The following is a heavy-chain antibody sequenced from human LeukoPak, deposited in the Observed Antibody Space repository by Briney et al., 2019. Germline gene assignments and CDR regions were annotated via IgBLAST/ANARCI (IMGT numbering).Heavy chain of an antibody. CDR3: ARDTVEQWLDFPHNWFDP. J-gene: IGHJ5*02. CDR1: GGSISSYY. V-gene: IGHV4-4*07. Sequence: PSETLSLTCTVSGGSISSYYWSWIRQPAGKGLEWIGRIYTSGSTNYNPSLKSRVTMSVDTSKNQFSLKLSSVTAADTAVYYCARDTVEQWLDFPHNWFDPWGQGTLVTVSS. D-gene: IGHD6-19*01. CDR2: IYTSGST.